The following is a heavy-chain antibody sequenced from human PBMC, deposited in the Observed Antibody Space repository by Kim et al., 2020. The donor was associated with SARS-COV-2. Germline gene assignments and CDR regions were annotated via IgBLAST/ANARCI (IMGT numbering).Heavy chain of an antibody. CDR2: ISYDGSNK. CDR3: GREGFNSNSPITMIVVVIGGYLDY. V-gene: IGHV3-30*04. J-gene: IGHJ4*02. CDR1: GFTFSSHA. D-gene: IGHD3-22*01. Sequence: WGSLRLSCAASGFTFSSHAMHWVRQAPGKGLEWVAVISYDGSNKYYAASVKGRITISRDNSKNTLYLQMNSLRAEDTAVYYCGREGFNSNSPITMIVVVIGGYLDYWGQGALVTVSS.